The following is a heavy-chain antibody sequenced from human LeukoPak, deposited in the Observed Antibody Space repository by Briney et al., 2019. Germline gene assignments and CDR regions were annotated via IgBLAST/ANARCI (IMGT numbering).Heavy chain of an antibody. CDR2: INHSGNT. D-gene: IGHD6-13*01. Sequence: PSETLSLTCAVSGGSFSGYYWSWIRQPPGKGLEWIGEINHSGNTNYNPSLKSRVTISVDTSKNQFSLKLSSVTAADTAVYYCARGLGSSRYGYFQHWGQGTLVTVSS. J-gene: IGHJ1*01. CDR3: ARGLGSSRYGYFQH. CDR1: GGSFSGYY. V-gene: IGHV4-34*01.